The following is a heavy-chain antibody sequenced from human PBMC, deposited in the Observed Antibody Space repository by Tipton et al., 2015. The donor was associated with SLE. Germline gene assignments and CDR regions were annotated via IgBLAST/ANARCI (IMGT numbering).Heavy chain of an antibody. Sequence: TLSLTCIVSGDSISSSSYYWGWIRQPPGKGLEWVGSVYYTGNTFYNPSLKSRVTISVDTSKNQFSLNLSSVTAADTAVYYCAKDRGVGAFDYWGQGTLVTVSS. CDR1: GDSISSSSYY. CDR2: VYYTGNT. CDR3: AKDRGVGAFDY. J-gene: IGHJ4*02. V-gene: IGHV4-39*07. D-gene: IGHD1-26*01.